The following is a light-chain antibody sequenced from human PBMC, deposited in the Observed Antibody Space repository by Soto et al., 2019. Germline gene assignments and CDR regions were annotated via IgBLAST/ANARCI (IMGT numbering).Light chain of an antibody. CDR3: QQCNTWPLT. V-gene: IGKV3-15*01. CDR1: QSISSN. Sequence: EIVMTQSPATLSLSPGERATLSCRASQSISSNLAWYQQKPGQAPSLLIYDAFTRATGIPARFSGSGSGTEFTLTLSSLQSEDFAVYYCQQCNTWPLTLGGGTKVDIK. J-gene: IGKJ4*01. CDR2: DAF.